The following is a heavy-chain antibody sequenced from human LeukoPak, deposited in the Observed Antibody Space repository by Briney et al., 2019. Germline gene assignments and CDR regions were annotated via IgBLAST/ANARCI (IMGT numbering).Heavy chain of an antibody. D-gene: IGHD2-15*01. V-gene: IGHV3-23*01. CDR1: GFTFSNYA. Sequence: GGSLRLSRAASGFTFSNYAMNWVRQAPGKGLEWVSTISGVGDSTYYAESVKGRFTMSRDNSKNTVYLQMNSLRVEDTAIYYCAKRADGCSGVSCYYYYMDVWGKGTTVTVSS. CDR3: AKRADGCSGVSCYYYYMDV. J-gene: IGHJ6*03. CDR2: ISGVGDST.